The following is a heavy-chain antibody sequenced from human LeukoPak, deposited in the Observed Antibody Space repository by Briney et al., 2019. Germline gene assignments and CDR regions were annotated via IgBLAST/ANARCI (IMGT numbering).Heavy chain of an antibody. CDR1: GGSFSGYY. D-gene: IGHD3-10*01. J-gene: IGHJ4*02. Sequence: SETLSLTCAVYGGSFSGYYWSWIRQPPGKGLERIGEINHSGSTNYNPSLKSRVTISVDTSKNQFSLKLSSVTAADTAVYYCARGGFGELLLFDYWGQGTLVTVSS. CDR2: INHSGST. V-gene: IGHV4-34*01. CDR3: ARGGFGELLLFDY.